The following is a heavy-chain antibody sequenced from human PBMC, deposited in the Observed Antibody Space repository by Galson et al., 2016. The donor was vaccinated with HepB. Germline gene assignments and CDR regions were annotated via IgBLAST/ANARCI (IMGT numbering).Heavy chain of an antibody. CDR2: TSVDGSNK. Sequence: SLRLSCAASGFTFSNYGMHWVRQAPGKGLEWVAVTSVDGSNKYYADSVKGRFIISRDNSKNTLCLQMNSLRAEDTAVYFCAKGHSQTYYYYYGMDVWGQGTTVTVSS. V-gene: IGHV3-30*18. D-gene: IGHD1-26*01. J-gene: IGHJ6*02. CDR1: GFTFSNYG. CDR3: AKGHSQTYYYYYGMDV.